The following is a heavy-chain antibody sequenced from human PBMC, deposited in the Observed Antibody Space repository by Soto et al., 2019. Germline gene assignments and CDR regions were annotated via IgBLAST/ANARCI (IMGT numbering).Heavy chain of an antibody. D-gene: IGHD1-26*01. Sequence: GASVKVSCNASAGTFSSCTISWVRQAPGQGLEWMDGIIPIYGTPNSAQKFQHSVTIAADASTTTAYMEMSSLTSADMALYYCAKERRADWESYYYYDMDVWSQGTTVTVFS. CDR2: IIPIYGTP. CDR3: AKERRADWESYYYYDMDV. V-gene: IGHV1-69*13. J-gene: IGHJ6*02. CDR1: AGTFSSCT.